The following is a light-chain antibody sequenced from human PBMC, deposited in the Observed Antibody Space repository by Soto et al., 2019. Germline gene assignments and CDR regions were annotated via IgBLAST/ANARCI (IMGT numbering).Light chain of an antibody. Sequence: DIQMTQSPPTLSASVGDRVTITCRASQSIRHYLAWYQQMPGKAPKLLIYGASTLQSGVPSGFSGSGSGTEFTLSISSLQADDFGTYFCQHHNSYSQTFGPGTKVEIK. CDR2: GAS. J-gene: IGKJ1*01. V-gene: IGKV1-5*01. CDR3: QHHNSYSQT. CDR1: QSIRHY.